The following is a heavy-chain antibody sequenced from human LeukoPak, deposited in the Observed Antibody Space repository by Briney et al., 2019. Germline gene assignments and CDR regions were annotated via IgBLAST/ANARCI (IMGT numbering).Heavy chain of an antibody. CDR1: GYTFTGYY. Sequence: GASVKVSCKASGYTFTGYYIHWVRQAPGQGLEWMGRINPNSGGTNYAQKFQGRVTITRDTSISTAYMELSSLRSDDTAVYYCARPHTVLYNWFDPWGQGTLVTVSS. CDR2: INPNSGGT. J-gene: IGHJ5*02. V-gene: IGHV1-2*06. D-gene: IGHD4-11*01. CDR3: ARPHTVLYNWFDP.